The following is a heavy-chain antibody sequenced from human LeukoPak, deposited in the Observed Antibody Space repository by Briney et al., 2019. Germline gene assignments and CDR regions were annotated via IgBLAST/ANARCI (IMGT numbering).Heavy chain of an antibody. V-gene: IGHV4-4*07. Sequence: SETLSLTCTVSGGSISSCYWSWIRQPAGKGLEWIGRIYTSGSTNYNPSLKSRVTMSVDTSKNQFSLKLSSVTAADTAVYYCASSGSYALMDYWGQGTRVTVSS. CDR1: GGSISSCY. CDR3: ASSGSYALMDY. D-gene: IGHD1-26*01. J-gene: IGHJ4*02. CDR2: IYTSGST.